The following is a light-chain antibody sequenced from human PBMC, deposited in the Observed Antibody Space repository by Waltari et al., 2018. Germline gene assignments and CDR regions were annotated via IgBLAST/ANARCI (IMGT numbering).Light chain of an antibody. J-gene: IGLJ1*01. CDR2: SSN. Sequence: QSVLPQPPSASGTPGQRVTISCSGRRPNLAPNSLTWYQQFPGQAPKLLIYSSNERPSGVPDRFSGSSSGPSASLAISGLQSEDEADYYCATWDDTLDGYVFGAGTRLTVL. CDR3: ATWDDTLDGYV. CDR1: RPNLAPNS. V-gene: IGLV1-44*01.